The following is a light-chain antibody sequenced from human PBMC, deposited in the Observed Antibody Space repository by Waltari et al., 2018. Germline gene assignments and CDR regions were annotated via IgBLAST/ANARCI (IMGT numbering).Light chain of an antibody. CDR1: SGPFSTTSY. CDR2: KTN. J-gene: IGLJ3*02. CDR3: LVYMGSGIWV. Sequence: QTVVTQEQSLSVSPGVTVTLTCALSSGPFSTTSYASWYQQTPGPAQRTLVYKTNTWSSGVPDRFSGSILGNKVALTITGAQAEGESDYYCLVYMGSGIWVFGGGTKLTVL. V-gene: IGLV8-61*01.